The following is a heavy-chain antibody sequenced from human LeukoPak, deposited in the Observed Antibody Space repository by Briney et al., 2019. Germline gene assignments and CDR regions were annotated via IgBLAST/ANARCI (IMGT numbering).Heavy chain of an antibody. CDR3: ARALRVVVPAAIFGY. V-gene: IGHV3-30*03. CDR1: GFTFSSYS. CDR2: ISYDGSNK. Sequence: GGSLRLSCAASGFTFSSYSMNWVRQAPGKGLEWVAVISYDGSNKYYADSVKGRFTISRDNSKNTLYLQMNSLRAEDTAVYYCARALRVVVPAAIFGYWGQGTLVTVSS. D-gene: IGHD2-2*01. J-gene: IGHJ4*02.